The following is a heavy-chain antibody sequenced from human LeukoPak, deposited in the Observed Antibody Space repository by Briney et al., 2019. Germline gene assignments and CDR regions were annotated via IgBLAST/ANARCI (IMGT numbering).Heavy chain of an antibody. CDR3: AKGPETGWYEYFQH. V-gene: IGHV3-20*04. D-gene: IGHD6-19*01. Sequence: GGSLRLSCAASGLIFEDYGMNWVRQAPGKGLEWVSGLNWNGGYTGYADSVKGRFTISRDNSKNTLYLQMNSLRAEDTAVYYCAKGPETGWYEYFQHWGQGTLVTVSS. CDR1: GLIFEDYG. J-gene: IGHJ1*01. CDR2: LNWNGGYT.